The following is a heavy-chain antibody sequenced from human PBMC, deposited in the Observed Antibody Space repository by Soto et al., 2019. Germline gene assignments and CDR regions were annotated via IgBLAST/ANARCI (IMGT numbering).Heavy chain of an antibody. V-gene: IGHV4-31*03. CDR1: GDSIRGGGHY. Sequence: QVQLQESGPGLVKPSQTLSLTCSVSGDSIRGGGHYWNWIRQFPGKGLEWIGDVYHSGSTHYNPSLRGRLTISIDTSKNQFSLRLISVTAADTALYYCARDTGLAPTVWGYWGHGTQVTVSS. J-gene: IGHJ4*03. CDR2: VYHSGST. D-gene: IGHD7-27*01. CDR3: ARDTGLAPTVWGY.